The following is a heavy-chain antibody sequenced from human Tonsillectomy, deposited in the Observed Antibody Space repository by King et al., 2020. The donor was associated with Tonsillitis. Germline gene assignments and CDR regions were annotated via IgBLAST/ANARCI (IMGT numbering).Heavy chain of an antibody. J-gene: IGHJ6*02. D-gene: IGHD5-12*01. V-gene: IGHV1-18*01. CDR2: ISAYNGNT. Sequence: QLVQSGAEVKKPGASVKVSCKASGYTFTNYGISWVRQAPGQGLEWMGWISAYNGNTNYAQKLQGRVTMTTETSTSTDYMELRSLGSDDTAVYYCARDQERWLRASSDMDVWGQGTTVTVSS. CDR3: ARDQERWLRASSDMDV. CDR1: GYTFTNYG.